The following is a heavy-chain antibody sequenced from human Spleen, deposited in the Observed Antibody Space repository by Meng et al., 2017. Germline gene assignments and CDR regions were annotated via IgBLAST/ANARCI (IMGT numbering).Heavy chain of an antibody. V-gene: IGHV4-34*01. Sequence: QVHLQQWGAGLLKPSETLSLTCAVYGGSFSGYYWSWIRQPPGKGLEWIGEISHSGTTNYNPSFKSRVTISLDKSKNQFSLKLSSVTAADTAVYYCAREASGTYYYWGQGTLVTVSS. J-gene: IGHJ4*02. CDR2: ISHSGTT. D-gene: IGHD1-26*01. CDR3: AREASGTYYY. CDR1: GGSFSGYY.